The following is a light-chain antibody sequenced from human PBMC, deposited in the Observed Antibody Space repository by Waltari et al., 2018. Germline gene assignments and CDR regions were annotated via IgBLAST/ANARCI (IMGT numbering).Light chain of an antibody. V-gene: IGKV3-15*01. CDR1: ESVSSN. CDR3: QQYNKWPPIT. CDR2: DAS. J-gene: IGKJ5*01. Sequence: EIVVTQSPATLSGAPGERVTLSCRTSESVSSNIAWYQRKPGQLHRLLIYDASTRANDTPARFRGSGSGTGFTLTISSLQSEDFAVYYCQQYNKWPPITFGQGTRLEIK.